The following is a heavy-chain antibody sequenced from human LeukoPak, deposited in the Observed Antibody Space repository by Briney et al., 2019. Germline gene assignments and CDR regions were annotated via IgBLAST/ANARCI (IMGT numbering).Heavy chain of an antibody. CDR3: ATLHYYDSSGYYFMPGHFDY. D-gene: IGHD3-22*01. J-gene: IGHJ4*02. CDR1: GFTFSSYS. Sequence: GGSLRLSCAASGFTFSSYSMNWVRQAPGKGLEWVSSISSSSSYIYYADSVKGRFTISRDNAKNSLYLQMNSLRAEDTAVYYCATLHYYDSSGYYFMPGHFDYWGQGTLVTVSS. V-gene: IGHV3-21*01. CDR2: ISSSSSYI.